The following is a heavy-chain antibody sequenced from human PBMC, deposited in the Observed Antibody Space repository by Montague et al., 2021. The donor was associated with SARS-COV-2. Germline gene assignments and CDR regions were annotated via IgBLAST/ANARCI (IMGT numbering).Heavy chain of an antibody. J-gene: IGHJ4*02. CDR3: ARDDVRWAFDC. Sequence: TLSLTCTVSGDSITSDVSYWSWIRQPAGKGLEWIGRIYTTGSTNYNPSLKSRLTISLDTSKNQFSLKLSSVTAADTAVYYCARDDVRWAFDCWGQGTLVTVSS. CDR2: IYTTGST. CDR1: GDSITSDVSY. V-gene: IGHV4-61*02. D-gene: IGHD3-10*01.